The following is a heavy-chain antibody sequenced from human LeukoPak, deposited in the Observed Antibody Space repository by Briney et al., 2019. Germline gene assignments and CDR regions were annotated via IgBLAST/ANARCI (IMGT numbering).Heavy chain of an antibody. Sequence: QSGGSLRLSCAASGFTFSSYAMSWVRQAPGEGLEWVSGISGSGDSSYYADSVKGRFTISRDNSGNTLYLQMNSLRAEDTAVYYCAKDLYGFYAMDVWGQGTTVTVSS. CDR3: AKDLYGFYAMDV. CDR1: GFTFSSYA. CDR2: ISGSGDSS. V-gene: IGHV3-23*01. D-gene: IGHD4-17*01. J-gene: IGHJ6*02.